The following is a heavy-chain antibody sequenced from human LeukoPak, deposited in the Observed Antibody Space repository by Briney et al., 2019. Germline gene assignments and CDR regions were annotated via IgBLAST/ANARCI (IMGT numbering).Heavy chain of an antibody. CDR2: ISTSYSTI. Sequence: GVCLRLSCAASGFTFSTLSMHWVRQAPGKGLEWVSLISTSYSTIYADSVKGRFTISRDNAKNSVYLQMNSLRAEDTAVYYCARSHYYLDSWGQGTLVTVSS. CDR3: ARSHYYLDS. CDR1: GFTFSTLS. V-gene: IGHV3-48*01. J-gene: IGHJ4*02.